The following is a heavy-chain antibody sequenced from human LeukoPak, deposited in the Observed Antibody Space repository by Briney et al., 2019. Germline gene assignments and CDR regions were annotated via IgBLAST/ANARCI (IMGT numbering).Heavy chain of an antibody. CDR1: GGTFSSYA. Sequence: GASVKVSCKASGGTFSSYAISWVRQAPGQGLEWMGGIIPIFGTANYAQKFQGRVTITADESTSTAYMELSSLRSEDTAVYYCAKDGYDFWSPLGAFDIWGQGTMVTVSS. V-gene: IGHV1-69*13. J-gene: IGHJ3*02. CDR2: IIPIFGTA. D-gene: IGHD3-3*01. CDR3: AKDGYDFWSPLGAFDI.